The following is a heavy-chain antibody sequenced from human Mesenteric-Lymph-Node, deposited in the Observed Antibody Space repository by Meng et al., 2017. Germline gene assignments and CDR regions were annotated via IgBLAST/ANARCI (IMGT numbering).Heavy chain of an antibody. V-gene: IGHV3-30*01. CDR2: ISYDGSNK. CDR3: AGRQWLVLDY. CDR1: GLTFRCYA. J-gene: IGHJ4*02. Sequence: VERGGAGGGVDHLGMTLIFSWSAYGLTFRCYAMHWFRQAPGKGLEWVAVISYDGSNKYYADSVKGRFTISRDNSKNTLYLQMNSLRAEDTAVYYCAGRQWLVLDYWGQGTLVTVSS. D-gene: IGHD6-19*01.